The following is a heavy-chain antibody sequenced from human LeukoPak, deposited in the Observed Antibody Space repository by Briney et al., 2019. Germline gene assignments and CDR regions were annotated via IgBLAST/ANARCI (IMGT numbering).Heavy chain of an antibody. D-gene: IGHD3-22*01. Sequence: GGSLRLSCAASGFTFSSYGMHWVRQAPGKGLEWVAFIRYDGSNKYYADSVKGRFTISRDNSKNTLYLQMNSLRAEDTAVYYCAKTHYYDSSGYYYPGYDAFDIWGQGTMVTVPS. V-gene: IGHV3-30*02. CDR2: IRYDGSNK. CDR3: AKTHYYDSSGYYYPGYDAFDI. J-gene: IGHJ3*02. CDR1: GFTFSSYG.